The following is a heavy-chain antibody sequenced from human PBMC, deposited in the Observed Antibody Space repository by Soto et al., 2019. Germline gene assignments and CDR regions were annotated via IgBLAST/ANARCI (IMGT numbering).Heavy chain of an antibody. V-gene: IGHV3-23*01. J-gene: IGHJ6*02. CDR2: ISGSGGST. CDR1: GFTFSSYA. CDR3: AKSERMVRGHYYYYGVDV. Sequence: GGSLRLSCAASGFTFSSYAMSWVRQAPGKGLEWVSAISGSGGSTYYADSVKGRFTISRDNSKNTLYLQMNSLRAEDTAVYYCAKSERMVRGHYYYYGVDVWGQGTTVTVSS. D-gene: IGHD3-10*01.